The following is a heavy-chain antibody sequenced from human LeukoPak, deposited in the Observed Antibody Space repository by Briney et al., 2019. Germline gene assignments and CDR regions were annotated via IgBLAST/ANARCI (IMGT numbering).Heavy chain of an antibody. CDR2: IKPDGSEI. J-gene: IGHJ4*02. V-gene: IGHV3-7*03. CDR1: GFTFSSYA. D-gene: IGHD3-9*01. CDR3: ARPMYYDILTGYYPNDY. Sequence: GGSLRLSCAASGFTFSSYAMHWVRQAPEKGLEWVAKIKPDGSEIYHVESVQGRFRISRDNAQNSLYLQMNSLRAEDTAVYYCARPMYYDILTGYYPNDYWGQGTLVTVSS.